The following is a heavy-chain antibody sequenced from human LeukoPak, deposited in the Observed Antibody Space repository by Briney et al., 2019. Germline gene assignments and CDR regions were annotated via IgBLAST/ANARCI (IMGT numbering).Heavy chain of an antibody. Sequence: SETLSLTCTVSGGSISSSSYYWGWIRQPPGKGLEWIGSIYYSGSTYYNPSLKSRVTISVDTSKNQFSLKLSSVTAADTAVYYCASLRYYDSSGYYYKPYFDYWGQGTLVTVSS. CDR1: GGSISSSSYY. CDR3: ASLRYYDSSGYYYKPYFDY. D-gene: IGHD3-22*01. V-gene: IGHV4-39*01. J-gene: IGHJ4*02. CDR2: IYYSGST.